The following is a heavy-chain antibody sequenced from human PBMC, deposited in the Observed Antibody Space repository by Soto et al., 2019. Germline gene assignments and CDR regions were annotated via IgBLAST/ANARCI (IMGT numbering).Heavy chain of an antibody. V-gene: IGHV1-2*02. D-gene: IGHD2-2*01. CDR2: ISPNNGDS. CDR3: TRDVGYCSGTSCHNYFALEV. CDR1: GYTFTAYH. Sequence: ASVKVSCKASGYTFTAYHIHWVRLAPGQGLEWMAWISPNNGDSKYAQKFQDRVTVTRDTSISTAYMEMSRLRYDDTALYYCTRDVGYCSGTSCHNYFALEVWGQGTTVTVSS. J-gene: IGHJ6*02.